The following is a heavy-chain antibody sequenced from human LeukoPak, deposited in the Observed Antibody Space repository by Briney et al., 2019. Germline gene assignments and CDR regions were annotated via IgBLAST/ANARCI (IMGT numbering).Heavy chain of an antibody. Sequence: ASVKVSCKASGYTFTSYGISWVRQAPGQGLEWMGWISAYNGNTNYAQKLQGRVAMTTDTSTSTAYMELRSLRSDDTAVYSYSREPGARGDYWGQGTLVTVSS. V-gene: IGHV1-18*01. CDR2: ISAYNGNT. CDR3: SREPGARGDY. CDR1: GYTFTSYG. D-gene: IGHD7-27*01. J-gene: IGHJ4*02.